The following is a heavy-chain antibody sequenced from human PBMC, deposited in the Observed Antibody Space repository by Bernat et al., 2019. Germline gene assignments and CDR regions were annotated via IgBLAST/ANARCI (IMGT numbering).Heavy chain of an antibody. CDR2: INAGNGNT. Sequence: QVQLVQSGAEVKKPGASVKVSCKASGYTFTSYAIHWVRQAPGQRLEWMGWINAGNGNTRYSRNFQGRVTITADKSTSTAYMELSSLRSEDTAVYYCARPKYYYDSSGYYYYGMDVWGQGTTVTVSS. CDR3: ARPKYYYDSSGYYYYGMDV. CDR1: GYTFTSYA. V-gene: IGHV1-3*01. J-gene: IGHJ6*02. D-gene: IGHD3-22*01.